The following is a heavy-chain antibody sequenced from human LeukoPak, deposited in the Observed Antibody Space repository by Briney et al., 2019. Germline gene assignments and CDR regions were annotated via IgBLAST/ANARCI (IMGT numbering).Heavy chain of an antibody. Sequence: GGSLRLSCAASGFTFSSYTMNWVRQAPGKGLEWVSYIGSSSSITYYADSVKGRFTISRDNAKNSLYLQMNSLRAEDTAVYYCARDHHRRLYDSQARDTFDIWGQGTLVTVSS. CDR1: GFTFSSYT. D-gene: IGHD3-22*01. J-gene: IGHJ3*02. CDR2: IGSSSSIT. V-gene: IGHV3-48*01. CDR3: ARDHHRRLYDSQARDTFDI.